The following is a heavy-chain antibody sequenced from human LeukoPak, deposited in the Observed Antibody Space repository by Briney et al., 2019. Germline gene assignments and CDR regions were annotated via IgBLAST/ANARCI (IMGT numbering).Heavy chain of an antibody. J-gene: IGHJ4*02. CDR2: ISDRGVST. D-gene: IGHD1-26*01. CDR3: FPTAEADH. Sequence: PGGSLRLSCAASGFTFSSYAMSWVRQAPGKGLEWVSAISDRGVSTFYADSVKGRSTISRDNSKNTLYLQMNSLRAEDTAVYYCFPTAEADHWGQGTLVTVSS. V-gene: IGHV3-23*01. CDR1: GFTFSSYA.